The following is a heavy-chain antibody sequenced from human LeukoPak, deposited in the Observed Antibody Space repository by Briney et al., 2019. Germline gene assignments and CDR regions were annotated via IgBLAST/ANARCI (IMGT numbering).Heavy chain of an antibody. CDR1: GGSISSYY. CDR2: ICYSGST. V-gene: IGHV4-59*01. J-gene: IGHJ4*02. CDR3: ARADGDYVDY. Sequence: SETLSLTCTVSGGSISSYYWSWIRQPPGKGLEWIGYICYSGSTNYNPSLKSRVTISVDTSKNQFSLKLSSVTAADTAVYYCARADGDYVDYWGQGTLVTVSS. D-gene: IGHD4-17*01.